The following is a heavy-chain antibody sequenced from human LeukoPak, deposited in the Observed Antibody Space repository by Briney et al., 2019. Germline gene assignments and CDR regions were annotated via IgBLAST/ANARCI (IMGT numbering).Heavy chain of an antibody. D-gene: IGHD2-2*01. CDR3: ARDHCTRSSCYEDHYYGMDV. V-gene: IGHV1-2*02. CDR1: GYTFTGYY. Sequence: ASVKVSCKASGYTFTGYYMHWVRQAPGQGLEWMGWINPNSGGTEYAQKFQGRVTMTRDTSLTTAYMELSRLRSDDTAMYYCARDHCTRSSCYEDHYYGMDVWGQGTTVTVSS. CDR2: INPNSGGT. J-gene: IGHJ6*02.